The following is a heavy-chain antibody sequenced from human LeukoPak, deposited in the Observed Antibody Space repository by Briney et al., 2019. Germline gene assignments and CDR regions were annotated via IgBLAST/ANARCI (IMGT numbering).Heavy chain of an antibody. J-gene: IGHJ5*02. CDR1: GFTFSTYA. D-gene: IGHD5-12*01. V-gene: IGHV3-23*01. CDR2: ISVTSTHI. Sequence: KPGGSLRLSCAASGFTFSTYAMNWVRQAPGKGLERVSSISVTSTHIYYADSVKGRFTISRDNSKNTLYLQMNSLRAEDTAVYYCAKPKGAYDYPYNWFDPWGQGTLVTVSS. CDR3: AKPKGAYDYPYNWFDP.